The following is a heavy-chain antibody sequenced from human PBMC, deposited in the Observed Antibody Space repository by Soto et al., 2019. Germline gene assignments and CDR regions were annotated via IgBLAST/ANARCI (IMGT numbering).Heavy chain of an antibody. J-gene: IGHJ5*02. D-gene: IGHD3-10*01. CDR3: ARMASSGSLNWFDP. CDR1: VYTFTNYE. Sequence: XSVKVSCKASVYTFTNYEINWVRQATGQGLEWMGWMNPGSGNTGYAHKFQGRVTMTRNISISTSYMELSRLGSDDTAIYYCARMASSGSLNWFDPWGQGTLVTVSS. CDR2: MNPGSGNT. V-gene: IGHV1-8*01.